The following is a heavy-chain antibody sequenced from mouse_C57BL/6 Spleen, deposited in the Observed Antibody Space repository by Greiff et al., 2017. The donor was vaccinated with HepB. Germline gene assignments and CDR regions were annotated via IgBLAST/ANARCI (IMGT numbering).Heavy chain of an antibody. V-gene: IGHV5-16*01. CDR2: INYDGSST. Sequence: EVNVVESEGGLVQPGSSMKLSCTASGFTFSDYYMAWVRQVPEKGLEWVANINYDGSSTYYLDSLKSRFIISRDNAKNILYLQMSSLKSEDTATYYCARDPSPYYPHFDYWGQGTTLTVSS. CDR1: GFTFSDYY. CDR3: ARDPSPYYPHFDY. D-gene: IGHD2-10*01. J-gene: IGHJ2*01.